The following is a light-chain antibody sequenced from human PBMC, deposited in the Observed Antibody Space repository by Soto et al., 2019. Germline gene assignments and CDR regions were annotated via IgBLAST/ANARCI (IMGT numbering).Light chain of an antibody. Sequence: EIVLTQSPGTLSLSPVERATLSCRASQRVNRNLAWYQQKPVQAPRLLIYAASARATGIPARFRGRGSGTEFTLNISSLQSEDFAVYYCQHYENWHPWTLGQGTKVDIK. CDR1: QRVNRN. J-gene: IGKJ1*01. CDR2: AAS. CDR3: QHYENWHPWT. V-gene: IGKV3-15*01.